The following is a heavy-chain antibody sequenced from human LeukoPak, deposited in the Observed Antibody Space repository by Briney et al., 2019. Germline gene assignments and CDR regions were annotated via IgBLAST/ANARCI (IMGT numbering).Heavy chain of an antibody. CDR2: IYTSGST. D-gene: IGHD2-15*01. V-gene: IGHV4-4*07. CDR3: ARGRYCSADICSGGDAFDI. Sequence: SETLSLTCTVSGGSISSYYWSWIRQPAGKGLEWIGRIYTSGSTNYNPPLKSRVAMSVDTSKNQFSLKLSSVTAADTAVYYCARGRYCSADICSGGDAFDIWGQGTMVSVSS. CDR1: GGSISSYY. J-gene: IGHJ3*02.